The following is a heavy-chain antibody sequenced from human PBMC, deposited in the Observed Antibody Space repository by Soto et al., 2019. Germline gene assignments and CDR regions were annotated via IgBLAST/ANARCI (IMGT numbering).Heavy chain of an antibody. V-gene: IGHV3-48*01. D-gene: IGHD3-10*01. CDR2: ISTNNDAI. CDR3: ASVLGSRRSGSYPSY. CDR1: GFSISDCS. J-gene: IGHJ4*02. Sequence: EVQLVESGGGLVQPGGSLRLSCAASGFSISDCSMNWVRRAPGKGLEWISYISTNNDAIYYADSVKGRFTISRDNAKTSLDLQMNSLRAEDTALYYCASVLGSRRSGSYPSYWGQGTLVTVSS.